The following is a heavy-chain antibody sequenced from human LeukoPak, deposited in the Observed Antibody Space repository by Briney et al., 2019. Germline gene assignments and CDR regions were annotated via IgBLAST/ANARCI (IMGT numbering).Heavy chain of an antibody. D-gene: IGHD5-18*01. CDR1: GFIFSNFW. CDR3: ARISWLQVWFYGLDV. Sequence: PGGSLRLSCAASGFIFSNFWMSWVRQAPGKGLEWVANIKEDGSEKYYVDSVKGRFTISRDNAKKSLYLQMHSLGADDTAVYYCARISWLQVWFYGLDVWGQGTTVTVSS. CDR2: IKEDGSEK. V-gene: IGHV3-7*03. J-gene: IGHJ6*02.